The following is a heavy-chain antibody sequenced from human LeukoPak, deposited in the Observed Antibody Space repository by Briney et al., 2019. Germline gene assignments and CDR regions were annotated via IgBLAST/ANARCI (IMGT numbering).Heavy chain of an antibody. Sequence: SETLSLTCAVYGGSFSGYYWSWIRQPPGKGLEGIGEINHSGSTNYSPSLKSRVTISVDTSKNQFSLKLSSVTAADTAVYYCTRAPYCSSTSCYEGGAYWGQGTLVTVSS. CDR2: INHSGST. V-gene: IGHV4-34*01. CDR1: GGSFSGYY. D-gene: IGHD2-2*01. J-gene: IGHJ4*02. CDR3: TRAPYCSSTSCYEGGAY.